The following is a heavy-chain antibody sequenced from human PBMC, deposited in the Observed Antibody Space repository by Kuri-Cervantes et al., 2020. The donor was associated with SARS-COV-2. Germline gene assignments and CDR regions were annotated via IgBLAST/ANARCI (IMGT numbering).Heavy chain of an antibody. J-gene: IGHJ3*02. CDR2: IYPGDSDT. Sequence: GGSLRLSCKGSGYSFTSYWIGWVRQMPGKGLEWMGIIYPGDSDTRYSPSFQGQVTISADKSISTAYLQWSSLKASGTAMYYCARSAAPNAFDIWGQGTMVTVSS. CDR3: ARSAAPNAFDI. CDR1: GYSFTSYW. V-gene: IGHV5-51*01. D-gene: IGHD2-2*01.